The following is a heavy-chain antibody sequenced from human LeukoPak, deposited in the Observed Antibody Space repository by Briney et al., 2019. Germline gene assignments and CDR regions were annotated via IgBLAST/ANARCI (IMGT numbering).Heavy chain of an antibody. CDR3: ASDCKGGSSSWFDY. Sequence: SVKVSCKASGYTFTSYGISWVRQAPGQGLEWMGWISAYNGNTNYAQKLQGRVTMTTDTSTSTAYMELRSLRSDDTAVYYCASDCKGGSSSWFDYWGQGTLVTVSS. CDR2: ISAYNGNT. CDR1: GYTFTSYG. D-gene: IGHD6-13*01. J-gene: IGHJ4*02. V-gene: IGHV1-18*01.